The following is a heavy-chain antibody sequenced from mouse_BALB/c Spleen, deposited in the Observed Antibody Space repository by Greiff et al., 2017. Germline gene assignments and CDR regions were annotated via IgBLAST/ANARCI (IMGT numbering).Heavy chain of an antibody. V-gene: IGHV5-6-5*01. CDR3: AREGDYYGLYFDY. J-gene: IGHJ2*01. CDR2: ISSGGST. D-gene: IGHD1-2*01. CDR1: GFTFSSYA. Sequence: VQVVESGGGLVKPGGSLKLSCAASGFTFSSYAMSWVRQTPEKRLEWVASISSGGSTYYPDSVKGRFTISRDNARNILYLQMSSLRSEDTAMYYCAREGDYYGLYFDYWGQGTTLTVSS.